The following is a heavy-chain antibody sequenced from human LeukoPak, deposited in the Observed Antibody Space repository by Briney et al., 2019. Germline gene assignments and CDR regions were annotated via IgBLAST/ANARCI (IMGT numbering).Heavy chain of an antibody. CDR3: ARVVGIAVAAYFDY. J-gene: IGHJ4*02. Sequence: SQTLSLTCTVSGGTISSGDYYWSWLRQPPGKGLEWIGYIYYSGSTYYNPSLKSRVTISVDTSKNQFSLKLSSVTAADTAVYYCARVVGIAVAAYFDYWGQGTLVTVSS. V-gene: IGHV4-30-4*01. CDR1: GGTISSGDYY. D-gene: IGHD6-19*01. CDR2: IYYSGST.